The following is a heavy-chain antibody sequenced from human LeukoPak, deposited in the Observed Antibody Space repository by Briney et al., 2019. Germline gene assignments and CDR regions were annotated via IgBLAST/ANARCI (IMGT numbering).Heavy chain of an antibody. V-gene: IGHV3-30*18. CDR2: ISYDGLNK. D-gene: IGHD6-19*01. Sequence: GSLRLSCAASGITISNYGVHWVRQAPGKGLEWLAVISYDGLNKNYADSVKGRFSISRDNSKNTLYLQMSSLRAEDTAIYYCAKELQWHLRSYHFDYWGPGTLVTVSS. J-gene: IGHJ4*02. CDR3: AKELQWHLRSYHFDY. CDR1: GITISNYG.